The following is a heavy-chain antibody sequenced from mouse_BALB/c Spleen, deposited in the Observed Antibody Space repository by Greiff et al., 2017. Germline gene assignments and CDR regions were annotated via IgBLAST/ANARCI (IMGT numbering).Heavy chain of an antibody. V-gene: IGHV5-6*01. D-gene: IGHD2-10*01. CDR1: GFTFSSYG. J-gene: IGHJ2*01. CDR2: ISSGGSYT. Sequence: EVKLVESGGDLVKPGGSLKLSCAASGFTFSSYGMSWVRQTPDKRLEWVATISSGGSYTYYPDSVKGRFTISRDNAKNTLYLQMSSLKSEDTAMYYCARQEGMAYYGNYDWFAYWGQGTTLTVSS. CDR3: ARQEGMAYYGNYDWFAY.